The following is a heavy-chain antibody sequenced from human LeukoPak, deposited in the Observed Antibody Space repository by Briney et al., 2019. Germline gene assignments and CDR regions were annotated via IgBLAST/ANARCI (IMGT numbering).Heavy chain of an antibody. CDR3: AKTTTGYSSGRFPGWPVDY. Sequence: PGGSLRLSCAASGFTFYTAWMNWVRQAPGKGLEWVSGIFGSGGSTHYADSVKGRFTISRDNSKNTVYLQMNSLRAEDTAVYYCAKTTTGYSSGRFPGWPVDYWGQGTLVTVSS. V-gene: IGHV3-23*01. D-gene: IGHD6-19*01. CDR2: IFGSGGST. J-gene: IGHJ4*02. CDR1: GFTFYTAW.